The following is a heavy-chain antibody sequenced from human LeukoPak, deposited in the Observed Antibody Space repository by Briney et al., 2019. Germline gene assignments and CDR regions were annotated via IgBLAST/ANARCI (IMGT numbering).Heavy chain of an antibody. CDR3: AKRYCSGGSCYWFDP. CDR2: IGGSGGST. Sequence: GGSLRLSCADSGFTFSSYAMSWVRQAPGKGLEWVSAIGGSGGSTYYADSVKGRFTISRDNSKNTLYLQMNSLRAEDTAVYYCAKRYCSGGSCYWFDPWGQGTLVTVSS. CDR1: GFTFSSYA. V-gene: IGHV3-23*01. D-gene: IGHD2-15*01. J-gene: IGHJ5*02.